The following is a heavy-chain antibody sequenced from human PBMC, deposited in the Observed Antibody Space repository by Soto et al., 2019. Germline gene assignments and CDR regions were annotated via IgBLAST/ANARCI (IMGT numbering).Heavy chain of an antibody. V-gene: IGHV3-21*01. D-gene: IGHD6-13*01. CDR2: ISSSSSYI. CDR3: ARDPGSSWINWFDP. Sequence: GSLRLSCAASGFTFSSYWMHWVRQAPGKGLVWVSSISSSSSYIYYADSVKGRFTISRDNAKNSLYLQMNSLRAEDTAVYYCARDPGSSWINWFDPWGQGTLVTVSS. CDR1: GFTFSSYW. J-gene: IGHJ5*02.